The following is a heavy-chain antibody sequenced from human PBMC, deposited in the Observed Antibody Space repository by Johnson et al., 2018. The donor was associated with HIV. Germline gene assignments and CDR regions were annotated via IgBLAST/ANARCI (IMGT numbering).Heavy chain of an antibody. CDR1: GFTFSSYV. D-gene: IGHD6-13*01. J-gene: IGHJ3*02. CDR2: ISTNGGST. CDR3: ARARSSSWYDGAFDI. V-gene: IGHV3-64*01. Sequence: EVQLVESGGGLVQPGGSLRVSCAASGFTFSSYVMHWVRQAPGRGLEYVSAISTNGGSTYYANSVKGRFTISRDNFKNTLYLQMGSLRAEDMAVYYCARARSSSWYDGAFDIWGQGTMVTFSS.